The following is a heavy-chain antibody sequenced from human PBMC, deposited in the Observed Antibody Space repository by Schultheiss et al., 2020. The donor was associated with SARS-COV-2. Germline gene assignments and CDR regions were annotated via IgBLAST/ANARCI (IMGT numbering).Heavy chain of an antibody. J-gene: IGHJ4*02. Sequence: SQTLSLTCTVSGGSISSGYYWGWIRQSPGKGLEWIGSIYHSGSTYYNPSLKSRVTISVDTSKNQFSLKLSSVTAADTAVYYCARVLSGWYYFDYWGQGTLVTVSS. V-gene: IGHV4-38-2*02. D-gene: IGHD6-19*01. CDR2: IYHSGST. CDR1: GGSISSGYY. CDR3: ARVLSGWYYFDY.